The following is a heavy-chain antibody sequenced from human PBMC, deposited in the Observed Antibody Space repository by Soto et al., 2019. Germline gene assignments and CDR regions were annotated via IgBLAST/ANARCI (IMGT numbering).Heavy chain of an antibody. J-gene: IGHJ4*02. CDR2: ISWNSGSI. Sequence: EVQLVESGGGLVQPGRSLRLSCAASGFTFDDYAMHWVRQAPGKGLEWVSGISWNSGSIGYADSVKGRFTISRDNAKNSLYMKMNSLRAEVPALYYCANDIGLQWLVLIDYWGQGTLVTVSS. V-gene: IGHV3-9*01. D-gene: IGHD6-19*01. CDR3: ANDIGLQWLVLIDY. CDR1: GFTFDDYA.